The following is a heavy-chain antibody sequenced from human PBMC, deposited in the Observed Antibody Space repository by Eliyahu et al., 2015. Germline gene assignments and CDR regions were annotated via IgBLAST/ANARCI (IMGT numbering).Heavy chain of an antibody. D-gene: IGHD3-3*01. CDR3: ARDNYDFWSGYPSVCHYGMDV. CDR2: IGTAGDP. J-gene: IGHJ6*02. Sequence: EVQLVESGGGLVQPGGSLXLSCAASGFTFSXYALHWVRQATGKGLEWVSAIGTAGDPYYPGSVKGRFTISRENAKNSLYLQMNSLRAGDTAVYYCARDNYDFWSGYPSVCHYGMDVWGQGTTVTVSS. CDR1: GFTFSXYA. V-gene: IGHV3-13*05.